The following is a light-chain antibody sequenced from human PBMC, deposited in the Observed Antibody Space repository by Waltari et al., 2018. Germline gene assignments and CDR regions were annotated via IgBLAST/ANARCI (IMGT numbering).Light chain of an antibody. Sequence: EIVMTQSPLSLPVTPGEPASISCRSSQSLRPLNGYNYLVWYLQKPGQSPKLLIYLGSSRASGVPGRFSGSGSGTDFTLLISRVEADDVGVYYCMQARQTPFTFGQGTKLEI. CDR1: QSLRPLNGYNY. CDR2: LGS. J-gene: IGKJ2*01. CDR3: MQARQTPFT. V-gene: IGKV2-28*01.